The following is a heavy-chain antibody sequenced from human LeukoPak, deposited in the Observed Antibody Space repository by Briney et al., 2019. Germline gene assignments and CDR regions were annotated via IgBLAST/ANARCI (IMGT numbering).Heavy chain of an antibody. CDR2: IDYSGTT. D-gene: IGHD6-13*01. Sequence: SETLSLTCTVSGGSISSYYWSWIRQPPGKGLEWIGYIDYSGTTDYNPSLKSRVTISIDTSKNQFSLKLSSVTAADMAVYYCAKGYSRSNIFDYWAQGTLVTVSS. J-gene: IGHJ4*02. CDR1: GGSISSYY. CDR3: AKGYSRSNIFDY. V-gene: IGHV4-59*01.